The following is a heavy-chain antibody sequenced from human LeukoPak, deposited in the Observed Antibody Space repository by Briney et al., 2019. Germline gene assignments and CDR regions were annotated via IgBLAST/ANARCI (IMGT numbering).Heavy chain of an antibody. Sequence: SETLSLTCTVSGGSISSGSYYWSWIRQPAGKGLEWIGRIYTSGSTNYNPSLKSRVTMSVDTSKNQFSLKLSSVTAADTAVYYCARGDFWSGLLGFDPWGQGTLVTVSS. J-gene: IGHJ5*02. CDR3: ARGDFWSGLLGFDP. D-gene: IGHD3-3*01. V-gene: IGHV4-61*02. CDR2: IYTSGST. CDR1: GGSISSGSYY.